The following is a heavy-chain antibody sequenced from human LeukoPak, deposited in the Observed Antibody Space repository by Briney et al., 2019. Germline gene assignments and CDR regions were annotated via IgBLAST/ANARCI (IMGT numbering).Heavy chain of an antibody. D-gene: IGHD3-16*01. V-gene: IGHV3-66*01. CDR1: GFTVSSNY. CDR2: IYSGGST. Sequence: PGGSLRLSCAASGFTVSSNYMSWVRQGPGKGLEWVSIIYSGGSTYYADSVRGRFTISRDNSENTLYLKMNSLRAEDTAVYYCARVRWGEPFDYWGQGTLVTVSS. CDR3: ARVRWGEPFDY. J-gene: IGHJ4*02.